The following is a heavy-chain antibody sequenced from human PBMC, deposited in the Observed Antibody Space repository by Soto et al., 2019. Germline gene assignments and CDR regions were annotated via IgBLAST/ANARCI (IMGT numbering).Heavy chain of an antibody. Sequence: EVQLVESGGGLVQPGGSLRLSCGVSGFMFSGYSMNWVRQAPGKGLEWLSYICSRSQTIFYADSVKGRFTISRDNAKNSLYLQMNNLRDDDTAVYFCAREDIMGTRSFDYWGQGTLVTVCS. D-gene: IGHD5-12*01. CDR2: ICSRSQTI. CDR3: AREDIMGTRSFDY. CDR1: GFMFSGYS. J-gene: IGHJ4*02. V-gene: IGHV3-48*02.